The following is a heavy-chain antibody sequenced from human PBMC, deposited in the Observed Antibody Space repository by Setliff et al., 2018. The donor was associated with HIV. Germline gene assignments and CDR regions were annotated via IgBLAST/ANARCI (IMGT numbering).Heavy chain of an antibody. V-gene: IGHV3-74*01. D-gene: IGHD1-26*01. CDR1: GFSFSSYW. CDR3: TTDLGSGRFSWNNN. Sequence: GGSLRLSCAASGFSFSSYWMHWVRQAPGKGLVWVSRINTDGSSTSYADSVKGRFTISRDNAKNTLSLQMNSLKTEDTAIYYCTTDLGSGRFSWNNNWGQGTLVTVSS. CDR2: INTDGSST. J-gene: IGHJ4*02.